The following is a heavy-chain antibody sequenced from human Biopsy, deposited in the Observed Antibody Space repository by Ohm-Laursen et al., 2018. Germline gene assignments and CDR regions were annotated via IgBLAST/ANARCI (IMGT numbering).Heavy chain of an antibody. V-gene: IGHV4-59*02. Sequence: GTLSLTCTVSGDSVTKYCWSWIRQPPGKGLEWVGHIYYSVMTNYNPSLQSRVSISVDTSRNQVSLTLSSVTAADTAVHYCARDSGILNYGNFKYYHYYGMDVWGQGTKVTVSS. D-gene: IGHD4-11*01. J-gene: IGHJ6*02. CDR2: IYYSVMT. CDR3: ARDSGILNYGNFKYYHYYGMDV. CDR1: GDSVTKYC.